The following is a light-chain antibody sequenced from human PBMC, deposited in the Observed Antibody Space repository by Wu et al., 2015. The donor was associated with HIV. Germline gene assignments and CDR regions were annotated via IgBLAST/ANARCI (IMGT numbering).Light chain of an antibody. CDR1: QSVSSSY. CDR3: QYYDNSPWA. V-gene: IGKV3-20*01. Sequence: EIVLTQSPGTLSLSPGERATLSCRASQSVSSSYLAWYQQKPGQAPRLLMFGASSRATGIPDRFSGSGSGTDFTLTISRLDPEDFAVYYCQYYDNSPWAFGQGTKVEI. J-gene: IGKJ1*01. CDR2: GAS.